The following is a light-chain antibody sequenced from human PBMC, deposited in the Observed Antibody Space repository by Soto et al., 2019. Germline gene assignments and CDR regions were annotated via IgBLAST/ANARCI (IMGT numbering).Light chain of an antibody. V-gene: IGKV3-20*01. J-gene: IGKJ4*01. Sequence: EIVLTQSPGTLSLSPGETASLSCRASQRISSGYLAWYQQKPGQAPRLLIYGASNRATDIPGRFSGRGSGTDFTLTISRLETEDWAIYYCQRYHNWPLTSGGETKVESK. CDR2: GAS. CDR3: QRYHNWPLT. CDR1: QRISSGY.